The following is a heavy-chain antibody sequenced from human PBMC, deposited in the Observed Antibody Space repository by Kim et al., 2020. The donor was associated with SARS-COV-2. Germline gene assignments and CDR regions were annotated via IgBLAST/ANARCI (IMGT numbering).Heavy chain of an antibody. Sequence: GGSLRLSCAASRFTFSSYWMSWVRQAPGKGLEWVANIKQDGSEKYYVDSVKGRFTISRDNAKNSLYLQMNSLRAEDTAVYYCARDLTGIYDFSGMDVWGQGTTVTVSS. CDR1: RFTFSSYW. CDR3: ARDLTGIYDFSGMDV. V-gene: IGHV3-7*01. D-gene: IGHD3-3*01. CDR2: IKQDGSEK. J-gene: IGHJ6*02.